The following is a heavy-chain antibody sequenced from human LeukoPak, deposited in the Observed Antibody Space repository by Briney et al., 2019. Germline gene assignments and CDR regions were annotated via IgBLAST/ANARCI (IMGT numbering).Heavy chain of an antibody. Sequence: ESGPTLVNPTQTLTLTCTFSGFSLSTSGMCVSWIRQPPGKALEWLARIDWDDDKYYSTSLKIRLTISKDTSKNQVVLTMTNMDPVDTATYYCARMRSGSYYKYYFDYWGQGTLVTVSS. D-gene: IGHD1-26*01. J-gene: IGHJ4*02. CDR2: IDWDDDK. CDR3: ARMRSGSYYKYYFDY. CDR1: GFSLSTSGMC. V-gene: IGHV2-70*11.